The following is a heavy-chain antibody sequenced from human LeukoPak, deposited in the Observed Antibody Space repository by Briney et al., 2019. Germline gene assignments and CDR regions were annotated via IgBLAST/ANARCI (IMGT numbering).Heavy chain of an antibody. V-gene: IGHV3-23*01. J-gene: IGHJ5*02. CDR1: GFTFSSYA. CDR2: ISGSGGST. D-gene: IGHD3-16*02. Sequence: GGSLRLSCAASGFTFSSYAMSWVRQAPGKGLEWVSAISGSGGSTYYADSVKGRFTISRDNSKNTLYLQMNSLRAENTAVYYCAKDPPQYYEYVGGSYRYNDWFDPWGQGTLVTVSS. CDR3: AKDPPQYYEYVGGSYRYNDWFDP.